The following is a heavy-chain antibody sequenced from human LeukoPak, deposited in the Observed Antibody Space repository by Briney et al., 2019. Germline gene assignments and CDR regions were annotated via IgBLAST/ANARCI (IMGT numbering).Heavy chain of an antibody. D-gene: IGHD3-22*01. J-gene: IGHJ4*02. V-gene: IGHV3-23*01. Sequence: GGSLRLSCAASGFTFSSYAMSWVRQAPGKGLQWVSSITGSGDGTYYAGSVKGRFTISRDNSENTLYLQMNSLRVEDTAVYFCARDRPHYYGSNGHYYRRNVDYWGQGTLVTVSS. CDR2: ITGSGDGT. CDR1: GFTFSSYA. CDR3: ARDRPHYYGSNGHYYRRNVDY.